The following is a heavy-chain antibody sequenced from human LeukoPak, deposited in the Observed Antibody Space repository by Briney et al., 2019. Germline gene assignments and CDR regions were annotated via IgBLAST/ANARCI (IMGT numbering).Heavy chain of an antibody. V-gene: IGHV1-18*01. J-gene: IGHJ4*02. CDR3: ARDFCSSTSCYTGYFDY. Sequence: GASVKVSCKASGYTFTSYGISWVRQAPGQGLEWMGWISAYNGITNYAQKLQGRVTMTTDTSTSTAYMELRSLRSDDTAVYYCARDFCSSTSCYTGYFDYWGQGTLVTVSS. CDR1: GYTFTSYG. D-gene: IGHD2-2*02. CDR2: ISAYNGIT.